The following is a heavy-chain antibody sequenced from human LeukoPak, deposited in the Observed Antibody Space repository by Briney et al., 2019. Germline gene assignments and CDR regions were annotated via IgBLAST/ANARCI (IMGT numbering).Heavy chain of an antibody. CDR3: AKDLKVAATTIPNNYFDY. CDR2: ISSSGSTI. V-gene: IGHV3-11*01. J-gene: IGHJ4*02. D-gene: IGHD2-15*01. CDR1: GFTFSDYY. Sequence: GGSLRLSCAASGFTFSDYYMSWIRQAPGKGLEWVSYISSSGSTIYYADSVKGRFTISRDNAKNSLYLQMNSLRAEDTAVYYCAKDLKVAATTIPNNYFDYWGQGTLVTVSS.